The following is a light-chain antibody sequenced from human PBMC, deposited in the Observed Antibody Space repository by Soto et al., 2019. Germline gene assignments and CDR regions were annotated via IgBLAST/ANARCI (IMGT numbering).Light chain of an antibody. CDR3: GTWDSRLSAYV. V-gene: IGLV1-51*01. Sequence: QSVLTQPPSVSAAPGQKVTFSCSVSSSDVGNNYVSWYQQLPGTAPKLLIYDNDQRPSGISDRFSGSKSGASATLGITGLQTGDEADYYCGTWDSRLSAYVFGTGTKVTVL. CDR1: SSDVGNNY. J-gene: IGLJ1*01. CDR2: DND.